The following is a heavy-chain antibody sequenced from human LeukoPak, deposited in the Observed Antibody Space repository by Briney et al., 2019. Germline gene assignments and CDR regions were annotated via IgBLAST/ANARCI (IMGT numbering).Heavy chain of an antibody. CDR2: ITKSSSSI. J-gene: IGHJ4*02. V-gene: IGHV3-48*02. D-gene: IGHD3-22*01. Sequence: PEGSLRLSCVASGFTLSTCNMNWVRQAPGKGLEWVSYITKSSSSISYADPVGGRFTTSRDNAKNSLYLQMSSLRDEDTAVYYCVREWSRGNGDYYYLWGQGTLVTVSS. CDR3: VREWSRGNGDYYYL. CDR1: GFTLSTCN.